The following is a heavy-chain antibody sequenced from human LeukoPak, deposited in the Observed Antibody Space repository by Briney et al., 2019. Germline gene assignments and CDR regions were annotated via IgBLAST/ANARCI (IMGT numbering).Heavy chain of an antibody. V-gene: IGHV3-21*01. D-gene: IGHD2-2*01. CDR3: ARGGVVPAAIDY. CDR1: GFTFSSYS. Sequence: GGSLRLSCAASGFTFSSYSMNWVRQAPGKGLEWVSSISGSSSYIYYADSVKGRFTISRDNAKNSLYLQMNSLRAEDTAVYYCARGGVVPAAIDYWGQGTLVTVSS. J-gene: IGHJ4*02. CDR2: ISGSSSYI.